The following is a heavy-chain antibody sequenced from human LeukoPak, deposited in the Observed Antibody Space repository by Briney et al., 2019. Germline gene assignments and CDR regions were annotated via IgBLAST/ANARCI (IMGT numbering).Heavy chain of an antibody. V-gene: IGHV4-38-2*01. CDR3: ARCPSGGSYVAEDAFDI. D-gene: IGHD1-26*01. Sequence: SETLSLTCGVSVYSISSGYYWGWIRQPPGKGLEWIGSIYQSGSTYYNPSLKSRVTISVDTSRNQFSLKLSSVTAADTAVYYCARCPSGGSYVAEDAFDIWGQGTMVTVSS. J-gene: IGHJ3*02. CDR1: VYSISSGYY. CDR2: IYQSGST.